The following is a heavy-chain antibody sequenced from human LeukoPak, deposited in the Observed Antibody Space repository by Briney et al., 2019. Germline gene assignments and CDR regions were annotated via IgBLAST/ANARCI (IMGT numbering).Heavy chain of an antibody. V-gene: IGHV1-24*01. J-gene: IGHJ4*02. CDR3: ARDYLGYCSGGSCYKGDY. Sequence: GASVKVSCKISGYTLPEVSIHRVRQAPGKGLEWMGGFDPEQGETIYAQEFQGRVSMPEDTSTDTAYMELSSLRSEDTAVYYCARDYLGYCSGGSCYKGDYWGQGTLVTVSS. D-gene: IGHD2-15*01. CDR1: GYTLPEVS. CDR2: FDPEQGET.